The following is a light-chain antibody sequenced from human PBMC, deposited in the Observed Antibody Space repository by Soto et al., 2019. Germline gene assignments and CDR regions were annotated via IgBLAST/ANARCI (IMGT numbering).Light chain of an antibody. CDR3: QQRYIGLT. J-gene: IGKJ4*01. CDR1: QSVSRY. Sequence: EIVLTQSPVTLSLSPGERATLSCRASQSVSRYLAWYKQKPGQAPRLLVYDASNRATGIPARFSGSGSGTDFTLTISSLEPEGFAVYYCQQRYIGLTFGGGTKVEMK. CDR2: DAS. V-gene: IGKV3-11*01.